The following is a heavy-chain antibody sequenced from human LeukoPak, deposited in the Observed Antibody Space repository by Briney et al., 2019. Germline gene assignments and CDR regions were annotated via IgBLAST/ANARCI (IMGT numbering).Heavy chain of an antibody. CDR3: ARAILTGYEESFWFDP. CDR2: IYYSGST. J-gene: IGHJ5*02. V-gene: IGHV4-39*01. Sequence: PSETLSLTCTVSGGSISSSSYYGAWIRQPPGKGLEWIGSIYYSGSTYYNPSLKSRVTISVDTSKNQFSLKLSSVTAADTAVYYCARAILTGYEESFWFDPWGQGTLVTVSS. CDR1: GGSISSSSYY. D-gene: IGHD3-9*01.